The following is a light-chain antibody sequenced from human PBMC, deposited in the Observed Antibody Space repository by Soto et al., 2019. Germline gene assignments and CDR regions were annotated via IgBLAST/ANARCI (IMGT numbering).Light chain of an antibody. V-gene: IGKV1-5*01. J-gene: IGKJ1*01. Sequence: DIQMTQSPASVSGSVGDRVTITCRASQAIGLWLAWFQQKPGKAPKLLIFDASSLKSGVPSRFSGSGSGTEFTLTISSLQPDDFETYYCQQYDSYSWTFGQGTKVDIK. CDR3: QQYDSYSWT. CDR1: QAIGLW. CDR2: DAS.